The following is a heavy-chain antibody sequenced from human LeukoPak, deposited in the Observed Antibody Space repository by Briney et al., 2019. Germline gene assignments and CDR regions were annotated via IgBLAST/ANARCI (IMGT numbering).Heavy chain of an antibody. CDR3: ARGVNYYDSSGYHNWFDP. V-gene: IGHV3-21*01. Sequence: PGGSLRLSCAASGFTFSSYSMNWVRQAPGKGLEWVSSISSSSSYIYYADSVKGRFTISRDNAKNSLYLQMNSLRAEDTAVYYCARGVNYYDSSGYHNWFDPWGQGTLVTVSS. CDR2: ISSSSSYI. CDR1: GFTFSSYS. D-gene: IGHD3-22*01. J-gene: IGHJ5*02.